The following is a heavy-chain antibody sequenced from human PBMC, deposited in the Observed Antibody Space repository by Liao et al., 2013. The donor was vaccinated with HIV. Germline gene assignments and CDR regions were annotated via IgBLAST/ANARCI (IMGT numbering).Heavy chain of an antibody. V-gene: IGHV4-34*01. D-gene: IGHD1-14*01. Sequence: QVHLQEWGAGLLKPAETLSLTCAVDGASFRGYYWSWIRQAPGKGLEWLGEVTHSGGTNHNPSLKSRLTISVDTSKNQVSLKLDSVTAADTAVYYCARLRRSGNHTWGQGILVTVSS. CDR3: ARLRRSGNHT. CDR2: VTHSGGT. J-gene: IGHJ5*02. CDR1: GASFRGYY.